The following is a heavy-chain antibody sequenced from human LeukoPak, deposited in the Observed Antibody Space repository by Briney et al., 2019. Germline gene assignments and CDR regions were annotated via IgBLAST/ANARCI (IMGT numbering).Heavy chain of an antibody. V-gene: IGHV3-30*02. CDR1: GFSFSTYG. D-gene: IGHD3-22*01. Sequence: GGSLRLSCAASGFSFSTYGMHWVRQAPGKGLEWVAAAQGDGRLQYYADSVKGRFTISKDISKSTLYVQMNGLRAEDTAVYYCATGGGFYYGHWGQGTLVTVSS. CDR3: ATGGGFYYGH. J-gene: IGHJ4*02. CDR2: AQGDGRLQ.